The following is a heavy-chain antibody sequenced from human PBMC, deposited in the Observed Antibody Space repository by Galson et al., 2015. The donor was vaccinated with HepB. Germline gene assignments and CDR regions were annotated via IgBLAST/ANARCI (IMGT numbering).Heavy chain of an antibody. Sequence: SLRLSCAASGFSLEHNAMHWVRQAPGKGLEWVSGISWNSGTIGYADSVKGRFTISRDNSRNTLSVEMSSLRVEDTAVYYCAKGDVAYSSSSGGFHHWGQETLVTVSS. J-gene: IGHJ4*02. V-gene: IGHV3-9*01. CDR2: ISWNSGTI. D-gene: IGHD6-6*01. CDR3: AKGDVAYSSSSGGFHH. CDR1: GFSLEHNA.